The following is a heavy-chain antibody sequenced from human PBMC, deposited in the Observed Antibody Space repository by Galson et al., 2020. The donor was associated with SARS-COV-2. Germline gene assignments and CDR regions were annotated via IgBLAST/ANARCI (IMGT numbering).Heavy chain of an antibody. V-gene: IGHV3-9*01. CDR1: GLTFDDYA. CDR3: AKDSQLALLTGYLDF. D-gene: IGHD3-9*01. CDR2: ISWNSGII. Sequence: GGSLRLSCPGSGLTFDDYALHWARQAPGKGLEWVPSISWNSGIIDYADSVQVRFTIFRDNAKNPLYLQMNSLRPEDTALYFCAKDSQLALLTGYLDFWGQGTLVTVSS. J-gene: IGHJ4*02.